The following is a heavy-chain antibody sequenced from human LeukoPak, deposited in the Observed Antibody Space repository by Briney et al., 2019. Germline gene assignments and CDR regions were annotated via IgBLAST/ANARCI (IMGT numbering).Heavy chain of an antibody. V-gene: IGHV4-38-2*02. D-gene: IGHD3-10*01. J-gene: IGHJ4*02. CDR2: IYHSGST. CDR1: GYSISSGYY. CDR3: GGASYGSGSYGGYYFDY. Sequence: SETLSLTCTVSGYSISSGYYWGWIRQPPGKGLEWIGSIYHSGSTYYNPSLKSRVTISVDTSKNQFSLKLSSVTAADTAVYYCGGASYGSGSYGGYYFDYWGQGTLVTVYS.